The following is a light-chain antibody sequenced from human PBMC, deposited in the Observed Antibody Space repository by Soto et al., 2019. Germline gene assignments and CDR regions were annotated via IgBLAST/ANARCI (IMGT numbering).Light chain of an antibody. CDR2: GAS. CDR1: QDIRSS. Sequence: EIVMTQSPATLSVSPGERVTLSCRASQDIRSSLAWYQQKPGQAPRLLIYGASIRATGVPATFSGSGSGIEFTLSISSLQSEHLGVYYCQQDSSWPLTFGGGTKVEIK. CDR3: QQDSSWPLT. J-gene: IGKJ4*01. V-gene: IGKV3-15*01.